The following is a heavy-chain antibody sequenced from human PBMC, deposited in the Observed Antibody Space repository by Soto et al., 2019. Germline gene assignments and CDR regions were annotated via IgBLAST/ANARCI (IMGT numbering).Heavy chain of an antibody. CDR1: GYTFTGFY. V-gene: IGHV1-2*02. CDR2: INPNNGGT. J-gene: IGHJ4*02. D-gene: IGHD4-17*01. CDR3: ARDPGPYGDYSY. Sequence: ASVKVSCKASGYTFTGFYMHWVRQAPGQGLEWMGWINPNNGGTNYVQKFQDRVTMTRDTSITTAYMELSGLRSDDTAVYYCARDPGPYGDYSYWGLGTLVTVSS.